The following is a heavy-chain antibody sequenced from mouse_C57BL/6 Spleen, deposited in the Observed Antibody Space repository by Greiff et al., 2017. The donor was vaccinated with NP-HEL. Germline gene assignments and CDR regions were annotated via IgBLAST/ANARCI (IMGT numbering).Heavy chain of an antibody. J-gene: IGHJ4*01. V-gene: IGHV5-17*01. CDR3: ARWDMDY. Sequence: EVQLQQSGGGLVKPGGSLKLSCAASGFTFSDYGMHWVRQAPEKGLEWVAYISSGSSTIYYADTVKGRFTISRDNAKNTLFLQMTSLRSEDTAMYYCARWDMDYWGQGTSVTVSS. D-gene: IGHD4-1*01. CDR2: ISSGSSTI. CDR1: GFTFSDYG.